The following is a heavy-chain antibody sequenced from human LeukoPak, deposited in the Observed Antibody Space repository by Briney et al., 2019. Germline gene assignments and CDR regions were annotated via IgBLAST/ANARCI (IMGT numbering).Heavy chain of an antibody. Sequence: GASVKVSCKASGYRFTSYWMHWVRQAPGQGLEWMGVINPSGSGTRYAQPLRGRVTMTRDTSTNTDYMELSSLTSEDTAVYYCARDNSAGTPTYWWFDPWGQGTLVTVSS. CDR2: INPSGSGT. J-gene: IGHJ5*02. CDR3: ARDNSAGTPTYWWFDP. V-gene: IGHV1-46*01. D-gene: IGHD1/OR15-1a*01. CDR1: GYRFTSYW.